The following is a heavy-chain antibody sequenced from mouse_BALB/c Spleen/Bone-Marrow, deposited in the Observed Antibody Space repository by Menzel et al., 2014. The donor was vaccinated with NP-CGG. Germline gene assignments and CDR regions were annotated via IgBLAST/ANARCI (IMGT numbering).Heavy chain of an antibody. J-gene: IGHJ3*01. V-gene: IGHV1S81*02. CDR2: INPSNGGT. D-gene: IGHD1-2*01. CDR3: TRPYYGYVGYAY. Sequence: QVQLQQPGAELVKPGASVELSCKASGYTFTSYYMYWVKQRPGQGLEWIGEINPSNGGTNFNEKFKSKATLTVDKSSSTAYMQLSSLTFEDSAIYYCTRPYYGYVGYAYWGQGTQVTVSA. CDR1: GYTFTSYY.